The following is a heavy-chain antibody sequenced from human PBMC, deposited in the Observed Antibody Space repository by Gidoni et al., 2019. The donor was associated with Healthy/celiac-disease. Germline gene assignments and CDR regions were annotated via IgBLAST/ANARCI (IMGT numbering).Heavy chain of an antibody. CDR3: ARDPIQLWSLGPLDY. CDR1: GFTFSSYA. J-gene: IGHJ4*02. Sequence: QVQLVESGGGVVQPGRSLRLSCAASGFTFSSYAMHWVRQAPGKGLEWVAVISYDGSNKYYADSVKGRFTISRDNSKNTLYLQMNSLRAEDTAVYYCARDPIQLWSLGPLDYWGQGTLVTVSS. V-gene: IGHV3-30*04. D-gene: IGHD5-18*01. CDR2: ISYDGSNK.